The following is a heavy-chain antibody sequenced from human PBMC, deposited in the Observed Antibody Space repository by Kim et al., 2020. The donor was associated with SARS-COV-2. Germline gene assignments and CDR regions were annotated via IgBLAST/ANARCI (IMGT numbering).Heavy chain of an antibody. J-gene: IGHJ4*02. D-gene: IGHD2-15*01. Sequence: GESLKISCKGSGYTFSTYWIGWVRQMPGKGLEWMGIIYPDDSDTRYSPSFQGQVTISADKSISTAYLQWSSLKASDTAMYYCAIRNRDCSGGSCYPRYFDYWGQGTLVTVSS. CDR3: AIRNRDCSGGSCYPRYFDY. CDR2: IYPDDSDT. CDR1: GYTFSTYW. V-gene: IGHV5-51*01.